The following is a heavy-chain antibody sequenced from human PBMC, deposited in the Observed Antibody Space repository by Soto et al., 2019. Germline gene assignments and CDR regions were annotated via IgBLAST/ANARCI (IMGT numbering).Heavy chain of an antibody. CDR3: ARGITLPTPLDY. J-gene: IGHJ4*02. Sequence: ASVKVSCKASGYTFTSYAMHWVRQAPGQRPEWMGWINAGNGNTKYSQKFQGRVTITRDTSASTAYMELSSLRSEDTAVYYCARGITLPTPLDYRGQGSLVTGSS. CDR2: INAGNGNT. CDR1: GYTFTSYA. V-gene: IGHV1-3*01. D-gene: IGHD1-20*01.